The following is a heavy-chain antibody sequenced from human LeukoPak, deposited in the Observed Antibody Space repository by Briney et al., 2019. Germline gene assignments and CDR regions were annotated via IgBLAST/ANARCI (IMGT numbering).Heavy chain of an antibody. CDR1: GFTFSSYG. Sequence: GGSLRLSCAASGFTFSSYGMHWVRQTPGKGLEWVAFIWNDGSNKIYADSVKGRFTISRDSSDNTLYLQMNSLRAEDTALYYCARDGPHYDIDYWGQGTLVTVSS. CDR2: IWNDGSNK. J-gene: IGHJ4*02. CDR3: ARDGPHYDIDY. V-gene: IGHV3-33*01. D-gene: IGHD3-9*01.